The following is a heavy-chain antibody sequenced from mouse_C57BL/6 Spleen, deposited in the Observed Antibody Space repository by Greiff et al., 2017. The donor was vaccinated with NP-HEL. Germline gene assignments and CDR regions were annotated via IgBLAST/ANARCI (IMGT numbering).Heavy chain of an antibody. J-gene: IGHJ4*01. CDR1: GYTFTDYE. Sequence: VKLMESGAELVRPGASVTLSCKASGYTFTDYEMHWVKQTPVHGLEWIGAIDPETGGTAYNQKFKGKAILTADKSSSTAYMELRSLTSEDSAVYYCTRAGYDQGYYAMDYWGQGTSVTVSS. CDR2: IDPETGGT. D-gene: IGHD2-2*01. V-gene: IGHV1-15*01. CDR3: TRAGYDQGYYAMDY.